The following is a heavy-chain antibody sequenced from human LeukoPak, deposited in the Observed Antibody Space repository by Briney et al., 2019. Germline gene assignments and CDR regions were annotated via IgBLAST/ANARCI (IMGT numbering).Heavy chain of an antibody. CDR2: ISGSGSTT. V-gene: IGHV3-23*01. D-gene: IGHD3-16*02. J-gene: IGHJ4*02. Sequence: GSLRLSCAASGFNFSSPAMNWVRPAPGKGLEWVSAISGSGSTTYYADSVKGRFTISRDNSKNTLYLQMNTLRAEDTAVYYCAKDSYDYVWGSYRPFDYWGQGTLVTVSS. CDR1: GFNFSSPA. CDR3: AKDSYDYVWGSYRPFDY.